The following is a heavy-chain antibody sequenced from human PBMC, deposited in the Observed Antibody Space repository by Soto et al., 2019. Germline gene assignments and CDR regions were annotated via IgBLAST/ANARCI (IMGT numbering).Heavy chain of an antibody. CDR2: INAGNGNT. CDR3: ARDTVGGNYYGMDV. J-gene: IGHJ6*02. Sequence: WASVKVSCKASGYTFTSYAMHWVRQAPGQRLEWMGWINAGNGNTKYSQKFQGRVTITRDTSASTAYMELSSLRSEDTAVYYCARDTVGGNYYGMDVWGQGTTVTVSS. CDR1: GYTFTSYA. D-gene: IGHD3-16*01. V-gene: IGHV1-3*01.